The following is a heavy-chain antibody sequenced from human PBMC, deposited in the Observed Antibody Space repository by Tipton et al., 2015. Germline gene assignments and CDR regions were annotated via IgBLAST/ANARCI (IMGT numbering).Heavy chain of an antibody. D-gene: IGHD3-10*01. CDR1: GGAISSHY. J-gene: IGHJ5*02. V-gene: IGHV4-59*11. Sequence: TLSLTCNVSGGAISSHYWSWIRQPPGKGLEWIGNIYYSGSTKYNPSLKSRVTISVDTSKNQFSLKLSPVTAADTAVYYCARLRETYGSDSDNWFDPWGQGTLVTVSS. CDR2: IYYSGST. CDR3: ARLRETYGSDSDNWFDP.